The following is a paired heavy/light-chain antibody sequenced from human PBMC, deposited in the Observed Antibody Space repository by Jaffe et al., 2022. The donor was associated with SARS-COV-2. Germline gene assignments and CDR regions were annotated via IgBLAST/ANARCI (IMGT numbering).Light chain of an antibody. CDR3: QQYYSTPPIT. CDR1: QSVLYSSNNKNY. Sequence: DIVMTQSPDSLAVSLGERATINCKSSQSVLYSSNNKNYLAWYQQKPGQPPKLLIYWASTRESGVPDRFSGSGSGTDFTLTISSLQAEDVAVYYCQQYYSTPPITFGQGTKLEIK. V-gene: IGKV4-1*01. J-gene: IGKJ2*01. CDR2: WAS.
Heavy chain of an antibody. CDR1: GYTFTGYY. D-gene: IGHD6-19*01. CDR3: ARGNAPQQWLVRWGLGDY. V-gene: IGHV1-2*02. CDR2: INPNSGGT. Sequence: QVQLVQSGAEVKKPGASVKVSCKASGYTFTGYYMHWVRQAPGQGLEWMGWINPNSGGTNYAQKFQGRVTMTRDTSISTAYMELSRLRSDDTAVYYCARGNAPQQWLVRWGLGDYWGQGTLVTVSS. J-gene: IGHJ4*02.